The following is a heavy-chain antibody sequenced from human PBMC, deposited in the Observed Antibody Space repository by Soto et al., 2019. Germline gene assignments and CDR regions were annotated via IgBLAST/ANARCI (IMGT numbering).Heavy chain of an antibody. Sequence: SVKVSCKASGGTFSSYAISWVRQAPGQRLEWMGGIIPIFGTANYAQKFQGRVTITADESTSTAYMELSSLRSEDTAVYYCAREECSGGSCQPNWFDPWGQGTLVTVSS. CDR1: GGTFSSYA. D-gene: IGHD2-15*01. CDR2: IIPIFGTA. V-gene: IGHV1-69*13. J-gene: IGHJ5*02. CDR3: AREECSGGSCQPNWFDP.